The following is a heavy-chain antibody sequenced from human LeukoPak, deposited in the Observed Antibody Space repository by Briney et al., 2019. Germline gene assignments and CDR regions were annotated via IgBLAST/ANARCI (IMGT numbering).Heavy chain of an antibody. Sequence: ASVKVSCKASGYTFTSYYIHWVRQAPGQGLEWLGVILPSGGITTYAQRFQGRVTMTRDTSTSTVYMELSSLRSEDTAVYYCARSLTMIVATAGYWGQGTLVTASS. CDR1: GYTFTSYY. CDR3: ARSLTMIVATAGY. V-gene: IGHV1-46*01. CDR2: ILPSGGIT. J-gene: IGHJ4*02. D-gene: IGHD3-22*01.